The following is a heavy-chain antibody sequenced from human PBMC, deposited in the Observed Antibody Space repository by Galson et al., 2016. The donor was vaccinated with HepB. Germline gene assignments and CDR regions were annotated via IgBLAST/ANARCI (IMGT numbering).Heavy chain of an antibody. V-gene: IGHV3-NL1*01. Sequence: SLRLPCAASGLTLSDYGMNWVRQAPGKGLEGVSIIYGNGNTNYADSVKGRFTISRHNSETSLNLQMNSLGPEDTALYYCAKGGHSGTYDVGYYDFWGQGTLVTVSA. D-gene: IGHD3-22*01. CDR3: AKGGHSGTYDVGYYDF. CDR1: GLTLSDYG. CDR2: IYGNGNT. J-gene: IGHJ4*02.